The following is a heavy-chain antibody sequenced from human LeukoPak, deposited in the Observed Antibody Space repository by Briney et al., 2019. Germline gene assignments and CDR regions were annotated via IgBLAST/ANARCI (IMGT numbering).Heavy chain of an antibody. Sequence: GESLKISCKGSGYSFTNYWIGWVRQTPGKGLEWMGMIYTSDSDITYSPSFQGQVTISADKSISTAYLQWSSLKASDTAMYYCTRQPAGVARSDYWGQGTLVTVSS. J-gene: IGHJ4*02. CDR2: IYTSDSDI. D-gene: IGHD2-8*01. V-gene: IGHV5-51*01. CDR3: TRQPAGVARSDY. CDR1: GYSFTNYW.